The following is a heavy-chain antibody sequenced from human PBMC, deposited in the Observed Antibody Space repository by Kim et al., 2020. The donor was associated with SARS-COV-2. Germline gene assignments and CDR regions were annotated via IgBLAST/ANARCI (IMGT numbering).Heavy chain of an antibody. Sequence: GESLKISCKGSGGMFTNYWIGWVRQVPGKGLEWMGIIYPQNSDTQYSPSFQGQVTISVDKSISTAYLQWTSLKASDTAMYFCARRQYYDSLFDPWGQGTLDTVSS. J-gene: IGHJ5*02. D-gene: IGHD3-22*01. CDR1: GGMFTNYW. CDR2: IYPQNSDT. V-gene: IGHV5-51*01. CDR3: ARRQYYDSLFDP.